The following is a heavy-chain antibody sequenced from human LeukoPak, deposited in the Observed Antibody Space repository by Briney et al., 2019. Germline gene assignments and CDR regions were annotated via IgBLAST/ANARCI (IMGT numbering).Heavy chain of an antibody. D-gene: IGHD6-19*01. V-gene: IGHV1-2*02. CDR1: GYTFTSYG. J-gene: IGHJ3*02. CDR2: INPNSGGT. CDR3: ARDYTQWLVLKHAFDI. Sequence: ASVKVSCKASGYTFTSYGISWVRQAPGQGLEWMGWINPNSGGTNYAQKFQGRVTMTRDTSISTAYMELSRLRSDDTAVYYCARDYTQWLVLKHAFDIWGQGTMVTVSS.